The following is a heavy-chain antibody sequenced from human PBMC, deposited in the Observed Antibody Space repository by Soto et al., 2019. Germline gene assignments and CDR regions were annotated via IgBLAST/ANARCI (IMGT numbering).Heavy chain of an antibody. CDR2: ISSSSSYI. D-gene: IGHD3-16*01. V-gene: IGHV3-21*01. J-gene: IGHJ4*02. CDR3: ARAARGGYFDY. Sequence: GGSLRLSCAASGFTFSSYSMNWVRQAPGKGLEWVSSISSSSSYIYYADSVKGRFTISRDNAKNSLYLQRNSLRAEDTAVYYCARAARGGYFDYWGQGTLVTVSS. CDR1: GFTFSSYS.